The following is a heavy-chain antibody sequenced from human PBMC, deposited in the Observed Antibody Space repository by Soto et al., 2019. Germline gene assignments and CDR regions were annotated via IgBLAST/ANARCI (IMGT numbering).Heavy chain of an antibody. CDR2: INTFGSNI. Sequence: GSLRLSCAASGFTFSSYGMHWVRQAPGKGLEWVSSINTFGSNIYYADSVKGRSTISRDNAENSLYLQMNSLRAEDTGLYYCARDQDYYDLYYHGMDVWGQGTTVTVSS. CDR3: ARDQDYYDLYYHGMDV. J-gene: IGHJ6*02. CDR1: GFTFSSYG. V-gene: IGHV3-21*01. D-gene: IGHD3-22*01.